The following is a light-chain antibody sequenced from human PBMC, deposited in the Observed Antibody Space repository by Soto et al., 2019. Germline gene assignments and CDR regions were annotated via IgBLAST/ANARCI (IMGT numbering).Light chain of an antibody. Sequence: QSVLTQPPSASGTPGQRVTISCSGSSSNIGSNYVYWYQHLPGTAPKLRIYRNNQRPSGVPDLFSGSKSGTSASLAISGLRSDDEADYYCAAWDDSLIYVFGTGTKLTVL. CDR2: RNN. CDR1: SSNIGSNY. J-gene: IGLJ1*01. CDR3: AAWDDSLIYV. V-gene: IGLV1-47*01.